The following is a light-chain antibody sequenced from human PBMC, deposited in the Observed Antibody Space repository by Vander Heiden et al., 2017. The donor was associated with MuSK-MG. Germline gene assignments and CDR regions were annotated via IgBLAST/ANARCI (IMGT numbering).Light chain of an antibody. V-gene: IGLV2-8*01. CDR1: SSDVSGDAF. Sequence: QSALTHPPSASGPPGQSAAMTGTRTSSDVSGDAFVSWCQQYPGKPPNLMINEVRRRASGVPDRCSGSKSGNTTSLTVSGLQAEDEADYYCSSYAGSNNLVFGGGTKLTVL. J-gene: IGLJ3*02. CDR3: SSYAGSNNLV. CDR2: EVR.